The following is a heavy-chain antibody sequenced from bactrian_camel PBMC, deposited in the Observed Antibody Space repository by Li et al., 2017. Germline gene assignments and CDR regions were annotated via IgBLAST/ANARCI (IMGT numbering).Heavy chain of an antibody. V-gene: IGHV3S53*01. CDR3: AADPPCNWSGSAFNY. CDR2: ITRAGTT. D-gene: IGHD7*01. CDR1: ELTFRNGC. J-gene: IGHJ4*01. Sequence: HVQLVESGGGSVQAGGSLRLSCTASELTFRNGCMGWFRQAPGKEREGVARITRAGTTSYADSVKGRFTIFKDNPKNTLYLQKNSLKPEDSARYICAADPPCNWSGSAFNYWGQGTQVTVS.